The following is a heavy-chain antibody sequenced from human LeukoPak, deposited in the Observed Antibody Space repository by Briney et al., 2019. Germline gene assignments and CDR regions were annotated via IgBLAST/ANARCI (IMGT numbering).Heavy chain of an antibody. D-gene: IGHD6-19*01. CDR1: GFIFSRYG. CDR3: TKEPAEYSSGWYFDD. Sequence: GGSLRLSCAASGFIFSRYGMQWVRQAPGKGPEWVAVIAHDGSITHYADSVKGRFTISRDNSKNALYLQMSSLTSEDTAMYFCTKEPAEYSSGWYFDDWGQGTLVTVSS. CDR2: IAHDGSIT. V-gene: IGHV3-30*18. J-gene: IGHJ4*02.